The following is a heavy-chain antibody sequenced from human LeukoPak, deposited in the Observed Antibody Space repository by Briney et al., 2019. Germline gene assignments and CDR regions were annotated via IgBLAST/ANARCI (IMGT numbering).Heavy chain of an antibody. D-gene: IGHD6-19*01. Sequence: GTSVKVSCKASGFTFTSSAMQWVRQARGQRLEWIGWIVVGSGNTNYAQKFRERVTITRDMSTSTAYMELSSLRSEDTAVYYCATSIAVAGSLDYWGQGTLVTVSS. J-gene: IGHJ4*02. V-gene: IGHV1-58*02. CDR3: ATSIAVAGSLDY. CDR2: IVVGSGNT. CDR1: GFTFTSSA.